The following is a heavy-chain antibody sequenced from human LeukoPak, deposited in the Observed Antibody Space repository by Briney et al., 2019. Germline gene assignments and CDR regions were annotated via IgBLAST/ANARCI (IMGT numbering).Heavy chain of an antibody. CDR3: ARDRGHGRPFGY. V-gene: IGHV4-39*07. J-gene: IGHJ4*02. D-gene: IGHD2-15*01. CDR2: IYYSGST. CDR1: GGSISSSSYY. Sequence: PSETLSLTCTVSGGSISSSSYYWGWIRQPPGKGLEWIGSIYYSGSTYYNPSLKSRVTISVDTSKNQFSLKLSSVTAADTAVYYCARDRGHGRPFGYGGQGTLVTVSS.